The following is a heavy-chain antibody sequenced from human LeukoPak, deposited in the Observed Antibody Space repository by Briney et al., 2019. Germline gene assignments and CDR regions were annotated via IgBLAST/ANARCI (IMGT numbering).Heavy chain of an antibody. J-gene: IGHJ3*02. CDR2: ISSGSTTI. CDR1: GFTFSTDS. CDR3: ARDRAPGSWQGALDI. D-gene: IGHD1-26*01. Sequence: GGSLRLSCAASGFTFSTDSMNWFRQAPGKGLEWISYISSGSTTIYYADSVKGRFTVSRDNAKNSLFLQMNILRAEDTAVYYCARDRAPGSWQGALDIWGQGTMVTVSS. V-gene: IGHV3-48*04.